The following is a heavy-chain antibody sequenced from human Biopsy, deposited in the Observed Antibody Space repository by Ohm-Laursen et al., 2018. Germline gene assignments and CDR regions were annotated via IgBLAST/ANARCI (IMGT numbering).Heavy chain of an antibody. J-gene: IGHJ5*02. CDR1: GVSINGGRYY. Sequence: SDTLSLTCTVSGVSINGGRYYWNWIRHHPGKGLERIGNIFYSANTYYNPSLKSRVTISVDTSKNQFSLKLNSVTAADTAVYYCARGDYFDSNGYFWFDPWGQGTLVTVSS. CDR2: IFYSANT. CDR3: ARGDYFDSNGYFWFDP. D-gene: IGHD3-22*01. V-gene: IGHV4-31*03.